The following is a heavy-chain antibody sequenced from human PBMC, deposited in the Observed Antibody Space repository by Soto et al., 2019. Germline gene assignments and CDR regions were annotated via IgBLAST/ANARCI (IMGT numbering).Heavy chain of an antibody. Sequence: QVQLQESGPGLVRPSGTVSLTCAVSGLSISSGDWWSWVRQPPGKGLEWIGEIHHSGSTNSNPSHKSRVTMSVVPSKDLFSLTLTSVTAADTAFYYCARDQGSHPGDWGQGTLVSVSS. CDR3: ARDQGSHPGD. J-gene: IGHJ4*02. D-gene: IGHD6-13*01. CDR1: GLSISSGDW. V-gene: IGHV4-4*02. CDR2: IHHSGST.